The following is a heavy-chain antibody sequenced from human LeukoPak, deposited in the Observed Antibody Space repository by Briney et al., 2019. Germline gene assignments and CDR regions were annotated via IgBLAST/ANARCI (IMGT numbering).Heavy chain of an antibody. V-gene: IGHV1-18*01. CDR3: ARGPPRLERRSYFDY. Sequence: ASVKVSCKASGYTFTNYGISWVRQAPGQGLEGMGWISAYNGNTNYAQKLQGRVTMTTDTSTSTAYMELRSLRSDDTAVYYCARGPPRLERRSYFDYWGQGTLVTVSS. CDR2: ISAYNGNT. J-gene: IGHJ4*02. CDR1: GYTFTNYG. D-gene: IGHD1-1*01.